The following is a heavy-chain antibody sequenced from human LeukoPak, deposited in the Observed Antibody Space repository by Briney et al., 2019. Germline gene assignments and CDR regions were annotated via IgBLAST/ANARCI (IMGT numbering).Heavy chain of an antibody. CDR1: VGSFSGHY. Sequence: SETLSLTCAVYVGSFSGHYWTWIRQPPGKRLEWLGEINHGGSTNYNPSLKSRVTISVDTSKNQFSLNLRSVTAADTAVYYCARVRHSFTGSFFSVAYYYYMDVWGKGTTVTVSS. D-gene: IGHD1-26*01. V-gene: IGHV4-34*01. J-gene: IGHJ6*03. CDR3: ARVRHSFTGSFFSVAYYYYMDV. CDR2: INHGGST.